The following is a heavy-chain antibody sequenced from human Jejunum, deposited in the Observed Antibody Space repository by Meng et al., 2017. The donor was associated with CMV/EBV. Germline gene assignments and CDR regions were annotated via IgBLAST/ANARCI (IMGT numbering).Heavy chain of an antibody. V-gene: IGHV1-2*04. D-gene: IGHD2-8*01. Sequence: QVQLGQSGAEVKKPGASVKVSCKASGYTFTGYYMHWVRQAPGQGLEWMGWININSGGTNYAQKFQGWITMTRDTSISTAYMELSRLRSDDTAVYYCARGEGYCTNGVCSPGYWGQGSLVTASS. CDR1: GYTFTGYY. CDR3: ARGEGYCTNGVCSPGY. CDR2: ININSGGT. J-gene: IGHJ4*02.